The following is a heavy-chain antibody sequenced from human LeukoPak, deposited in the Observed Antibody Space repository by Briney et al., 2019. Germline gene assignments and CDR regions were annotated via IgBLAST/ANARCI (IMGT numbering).Heavy chain of an antibody. CDR3: ARGFLSATGPFDY. CDR1: GYDFTNYY. V-gene: IGHV1-2*06. CDR2: INANSGVT. J-gene: IGHJ4*02. D-gene: IGHD3-9*01. Sequence: AAVRVSCKASGYDFTNYYINWVRQAPGQGLEWVGRINANSGVTSYAQKFRGRVTLARDMSINTAYMHLSRLRSDDTAVYFCARGFLSATGPFDYWGQGSLVTVSS.